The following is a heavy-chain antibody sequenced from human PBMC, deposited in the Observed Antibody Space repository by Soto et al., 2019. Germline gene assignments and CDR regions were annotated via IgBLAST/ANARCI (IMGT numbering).Heavy chain of an antibody. J-gene: IGHJ4*02. V-gene: IGHV4-31*03. CDR2: IYYSGST. D-gene: IGHD3-3*01. CDR3: ARAVGNFWSCYPQSGEIDY. CDR1: GGSISSGGYY. Sequence: QVQLQESGPGLVKPSQTLSLTCTVSGGSISSGGYYWSWIRQHPGKGLEWIGYIYYSGSTYYNPSLRSRVTISVDTSNNQFSLKRSSVTAAVTAVYYFARAVGNFWSCYPQSGEIDYWGQGTLVTVSS.